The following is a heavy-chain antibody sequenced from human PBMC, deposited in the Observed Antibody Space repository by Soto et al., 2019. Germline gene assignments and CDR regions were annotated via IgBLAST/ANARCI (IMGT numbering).Heavy chain of an antibody. CDR3: ARTRTTLGLDV. CDR1: GGSVSSGSYY. CDR2: IYYSGST. J-gene: IGHJ6*02. V-gene: IGHV4-61*01. Sequence: SETLSLTCTVSGGSVSSGSYYWSWIRQPPGKGLEWIGYIYYSGSTNYNPSLKSRVTISVDTSKNQFSLKLSSVTAADTAVYYCARTRTTLGLDVWGQGTTVTVSS. D-gene: IGHD3-16*01.